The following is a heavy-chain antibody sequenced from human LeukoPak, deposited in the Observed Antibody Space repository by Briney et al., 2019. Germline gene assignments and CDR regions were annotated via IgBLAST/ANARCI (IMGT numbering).Heavy chain of an antibody. CDR2: ISETGTAI. J-gene: IGHJ4*02. V-gene: IGHV3-48*02. CDR3: ARGPLGWSDY. CDR1: GFSVSNYN. D-gene: IGHD1-26*01. Sequence: PGGSLRLSCAASGFSVSNYNMNWVRQARGKGLEWVSFISETGTAIYYAESEKGRFTISRDIARNSVYPQMNSLRDEDTAMYYCARGPLGWSDYWGQGLLVTVSS.